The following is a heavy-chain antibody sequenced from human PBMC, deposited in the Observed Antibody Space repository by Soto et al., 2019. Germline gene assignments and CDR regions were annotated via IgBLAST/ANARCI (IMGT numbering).Heavy chain of an antibody. Sequence: GGSLRLSCAVSGFNFNTYVMTRVRQAPGKGLEWVAVVSNDGSNKDYADSVKGRFTISRDNSKNTLYLQMNSLRAEDTAVYYCAKVLLTYTSGWYHPHFDYWGQGTLVTVSS. CDR2: VSNDGSNK. D-gene: IGHD6-19*01. CDR1: GFNFNTYV. J-gene: IGHJ4*02. V-gene: IGHV3-30*18. CDR3: AKVLLTYTSGWYHPHFDY.